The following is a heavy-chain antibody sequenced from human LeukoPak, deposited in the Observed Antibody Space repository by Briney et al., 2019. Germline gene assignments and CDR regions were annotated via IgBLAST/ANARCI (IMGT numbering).Heavy chain of an antibody. CDR1: GFTFISYW. CDR2: IKQDGSEK. D-gene: IGHD5-18*01. J-gene: IGHJ4*02. CDR3: TSYSFDY. V-gene: IGHV3-7*01. Sequence: GGSLRLSCAAYGFTFISYWMSWVRQAPGKGLEWVANIKQDGSEKYYVDSVKGRFTISRDNAKNSLYLEMNSLRAEDTAVYYCTSYSFDYWGQGTLVTVSS.